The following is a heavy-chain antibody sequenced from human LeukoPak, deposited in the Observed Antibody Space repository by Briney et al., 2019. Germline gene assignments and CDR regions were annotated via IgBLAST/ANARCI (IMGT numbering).Heavy chain of an antibody. V-gene: IGHV4-59*01. CDR1: GGSISSYY. Sequence: SETLSLTCTVSGGSISSYYWSWIRQPPRKGLEWIGYIYYSGSTNYNPSLRSRVTISVDTSKNQFSLDLRSVTAADTAVYYCARGPHYHDSSGYSPSYSYAMDVWGQGTTVTVSS. J-gene: IGHJ6*02. D-gene: IGHD3-22*01. CDR2: IYYSGST. CDR3: ARGPHYHDSSGYSPSYSYAMDV.